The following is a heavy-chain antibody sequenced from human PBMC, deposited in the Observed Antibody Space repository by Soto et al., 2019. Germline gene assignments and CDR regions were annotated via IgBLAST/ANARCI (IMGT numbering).Heavy chain of an antibody. CDR2: IKQDGSET. V-gene: IGHV3-7*03. CDR1: GFFFSAYC. Sequence: PGGSLRLSCAASGFFFSAYCMSWVRQAPGKGLEWVASIKQDGSETYYLDSVKGRFTFSRDNAKNSLDLQMNSLRADDTAVYYCANDRKVIAHRTHDYWGQGTLVTVS. J-gene: IGHJ4*02. CDR3: ANDRKVIAHRTHDY. D-gene: IGHD3-22*01.